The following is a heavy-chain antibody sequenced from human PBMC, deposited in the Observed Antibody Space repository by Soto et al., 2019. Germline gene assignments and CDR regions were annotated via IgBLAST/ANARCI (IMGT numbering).Heavy chain of an antibody. J-gene: IGHJ4*02. D-gene: IGHD3-10*01. Sequence: QVQLVQFGAEVKNPGTSVKVSCKTSGYTFTSAGISWVRQAPGQGLEWMGWISAYNGNTKYAQKVQGRVTMTTDTSTSTAYMELRSLTSDDTAVYYCARDLDGSGSYYTDYWGQGTLVTVAA. CDR3: ARDLDGSGSYYTDY. CDR1: GYTFTSAG. V-gene: IGHV1-18*01. CDR2: ISAYNGNT.